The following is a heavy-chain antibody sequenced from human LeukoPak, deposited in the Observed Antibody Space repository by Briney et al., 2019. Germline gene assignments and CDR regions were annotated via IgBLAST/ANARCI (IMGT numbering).Heavy chain of an antibody. V-gene: IGHV3-21*01. CDR1: GFTFSNYA. CDR3: ARLGPQTYYYGSGSYYNNAFDI. D-gene: IGHD3-10*01. Sequence: GGSLRLSCAASGFTFSNYAMTWVRQAPGKGLEWVSSLSSRSRYIYYADSLKGRFTISRDNAKNSLYLQMNSLRAEDTAVYYCARLGPQTYYYGSGSYYNNAFDIWGQGTMVTVSS. CDR2: LSSRSRYI. J-gene: IGHJ3*02.